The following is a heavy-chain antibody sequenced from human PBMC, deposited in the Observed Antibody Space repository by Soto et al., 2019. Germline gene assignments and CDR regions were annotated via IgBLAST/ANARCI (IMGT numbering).Heavy chain of an antibody. CDR1: GFTFSSYG. V-gene: IGHV3-30*18. D-gene: IGHD6-13*01. CDR2: ISYDGSNK. J-gene: IGHJ4*02. CDR3: AKDPGQLVFFW. Sequence: QVQLVESGGGVVQPGRSLRLSCAASGFTFSSYGMHWVRQAPGKGLEWVAVISYDGSNKYYADSVKGRFTISRDNSKNTLYLQMNSLRAEDTAVYYCAKDPGQLVFFWWGQGTLVNVSS.